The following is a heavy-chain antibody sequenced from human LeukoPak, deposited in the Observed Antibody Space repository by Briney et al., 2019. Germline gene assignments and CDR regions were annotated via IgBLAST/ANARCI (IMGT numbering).Heavy chain of an antibody. CDR3: ARDSSGWYVRVIDY. V-gene: IGHV3-7*01. D-gene: IGHD6-19*01. J-gene: IGHJ4*02. CDR1: GFTFSSYW. Sequence: PGGSLRLSCAASGFTFSSYWMSWVRQAPGKGLEWVANIKQDGSEKYYVDSVKGRFTISRDNAKNSLYLQMNSLRAEDTAVYYCARDSSGWYVRVIDYWGQGTLVTVSS. CDR2: IKQDGSEK.